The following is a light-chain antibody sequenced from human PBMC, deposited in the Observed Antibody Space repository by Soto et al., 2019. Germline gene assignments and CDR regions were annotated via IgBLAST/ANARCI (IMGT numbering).Light chain of an antibody. CDR1: QSVSSSY. CDR2: GAS. V-gene: IGKV3-20*01. CDR3: QQSATSPLT. Sequence: EIVLTQSPGTLSLSPGERATLSCRASQSVSSSYLAWCQQKPGQAPRLLIYGASSRATGIPDRFSGSGSGTDFTLTISRLEPEDFAVYYCQQSATSPLTFGGGTKVEIK. J-gene: IGKJ4*01.